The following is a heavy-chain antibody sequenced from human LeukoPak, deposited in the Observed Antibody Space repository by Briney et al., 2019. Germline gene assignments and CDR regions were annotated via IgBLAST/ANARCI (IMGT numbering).Heavy chain of an antibody. Sequence: GGPLRLSCAASGFTFSTYAMTCVRQTPGKGLEWVSAISGSGGSTYYADSVKGRFTISRDNSKNTLYLQMRSLRADDTAVYYCAKGYYYDFWSGYSVIDYWGQGTLVTASS. CDR1: GFTFSTYA. CDR2: ISGSGGST. D-gene: IGHD3-3*01. CDR3: AKGYYYDFWSGYSVIDY. V-gene: IGHV3-23*01. J-gene: IGHJ4*02.